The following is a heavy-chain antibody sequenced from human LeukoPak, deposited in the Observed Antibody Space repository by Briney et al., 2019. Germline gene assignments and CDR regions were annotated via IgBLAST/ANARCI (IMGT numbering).Heavy chain of an antibody. CDR2: INLNSGGT. V-gene: IGHV1-2*06. CDR1: GYTFTGYY. J-gene: IGHJ4*02. D-gene: IGHD6-13*01. Sequence: GASVKVSCKASGYTFTGYYMHWVRQAPGQGLEWMGRINLNSGGTNYAQKFQGRVTMTRDTSISTAYMELSRLRSDDTAVYYCARDSYSSSWTPGRDYWGQGTLVTVSS. CDR3: ARDSYSSSWTPGRDY.